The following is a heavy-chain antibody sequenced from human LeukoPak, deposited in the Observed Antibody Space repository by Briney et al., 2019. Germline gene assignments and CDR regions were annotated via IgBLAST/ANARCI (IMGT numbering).Heavy chain of an antibody. D-gene: IGHD4-17*01. Sequence: PSETLSLTCAVYGGSFSGYYWSWIRQPPGKGLEWIGEINHSGSTNYNPSPKSRVSISIDTSKNQSSLKLSSVTAADTAVYYCARQTVGGPPVTTPLSMDYWGQGTLVTASS. CDR1: GGSFSGYY. CDR2: INHSGST. V-gene: IGHV4-34*01. J-gene: IGHJ4*02. CDR3: ARQTVGGPPVTTPLSMDY.